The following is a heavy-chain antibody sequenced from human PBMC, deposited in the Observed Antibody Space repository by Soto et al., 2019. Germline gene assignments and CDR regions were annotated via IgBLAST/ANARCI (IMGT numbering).Heavy chain of an antibody. CDR2: INPSGGST. V-gene: IGHV1-46*01. D-gene: IGHD3-22*01. CDR1: GYSFTSYY. Sequence: ASVKVSCAACGYSFTSYYMHWVRQAPGQGLEWMGIINPSGGSTSYAQKFQGRVTMTRDTSTSTVYMELSSLRSEDTAVYYCASSDSSGPYYYGMDVWGQGTTVTVSS. J-gene: IGHJ6*02. CDR3: ASSDSSGPYYYGMDV.